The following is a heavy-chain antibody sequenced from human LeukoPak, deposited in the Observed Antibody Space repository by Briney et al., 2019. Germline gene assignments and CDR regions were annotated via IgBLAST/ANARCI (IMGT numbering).Heavy chain of an antibody. CDR1: GFRFDDHG. CDR2: INWNGAST. V-gene: IGHV3-20*04. Sequence: PGGSLRLSCAASGFRFDDHGMSWVRQVPGKGLEGVSGINWNGASTGYGDSVKGRFTISRDNAKNSLYLQMNSLRAEDTALYYCAGGDRNGWYFDYWGQGILVTVSS. CDR3: AGGDRNGWYFDY. D-gene: IGHD6-19*01. J-gene: IGHJ4*02.